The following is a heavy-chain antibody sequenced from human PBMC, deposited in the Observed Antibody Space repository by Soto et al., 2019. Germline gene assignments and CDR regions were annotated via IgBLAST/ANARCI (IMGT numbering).Heavy chain of an antibody. CDR1: GFTFSSYE. CDR3: ASGPWVAPSYYYYTIDV. Sequence: PGGSLRLSCAASGFTFSSYEMNWVRQAPGKGLEWVSYISSSGSTIDYADSVKGLFTISRDNAKNSLYLQMNSLRAEDTAVYYCASGPWVAPSYYYYTIDVWGQGATVTVSS. J-gene: IGHJ6*02. V-gene: IGHV3-48*03. D-gene: IGHD2-15*01. CDR2: ISSSGSTI.